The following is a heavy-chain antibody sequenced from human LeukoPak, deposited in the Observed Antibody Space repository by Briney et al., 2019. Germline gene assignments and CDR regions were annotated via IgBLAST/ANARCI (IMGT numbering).Heavy chain of an antibody. D-gene: IGHD3-22*01. CDR2: ISSSGSTI. Sequence: GGSLRLSCAASGFTFSSYEMNWVRQAPGKGLEWVSYISSSGSTIYYADSVKGRFTISRDNSKNTLYLQMNSLRAEDTAVYYCAKMIDYDSSGFVDYWGQGTLVTVSS. CDR1: GFTFSSYE. V-gene: IGHV3-48*03. J-gene: IGHJ4*02. CDR3: AKMIDYDSSGFVDY.